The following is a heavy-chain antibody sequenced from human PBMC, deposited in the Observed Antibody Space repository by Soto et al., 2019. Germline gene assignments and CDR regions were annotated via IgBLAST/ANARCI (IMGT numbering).Heavy chain of an antibody. CDR3: ARHPGRPYYYYGMGV. J-gene: IGHJ6*02. V-gene: IGHV1-69*12. CDR1: GGTFSTYA. Sequence: QVQLVQSGAEVKKPGSSVKVSCKASGGTFSTYAISWVRQAPGPGLEWMGGLIPIFGTADSAQKFQGRVTITADESKRPGYMELTSLRSQDTAVYYCARHPGRPYYYYGMGVWGQGTTVTVS. CDR2: LIPIFGTA. D-gene: IGHD2-15*01.